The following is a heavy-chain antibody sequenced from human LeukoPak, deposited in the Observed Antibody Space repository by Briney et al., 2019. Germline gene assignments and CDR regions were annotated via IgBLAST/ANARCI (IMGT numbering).Heavy chain of an antibody. D-gene: IGHD2/OR15-2a*01. J-gene: IGHJ6*03. CDR1: GLTFRRYG. Sequence: PGGSLRLSCAASGLTFRRYGMHWVRQTPGKGLEWVAFIESDESIRQYADSVKGRFTISRDNAKNSLYLQMNSLRAEDTAVYYCARRGIRSFPYYYYYMDVWGKGTTVTISS. V-gene: IGHV3-30*12. CDR2: IESDESIR. CDR3: ARRGIRSFPYYYYYMDV.